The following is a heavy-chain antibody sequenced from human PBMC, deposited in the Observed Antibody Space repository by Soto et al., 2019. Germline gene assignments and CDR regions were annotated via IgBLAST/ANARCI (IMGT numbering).Heavy chain of an antibody. V-gene: IGHV3-21*01. CDR3: ARDDGLMVYTYGMDV. CDR1: GFTFSSYS. CDR2: ISSSSSYI. D-gene: IGHD2-8*01. Sequence: EVQLVESGGGLVKPGGSLRLSCAASGFTFSSYSMNWVRQAPGKGLEWVSSISSSSSYIYYADSVKGRFTISRDNAKNSLYLQMNSLRAEDTAVYYCARDDGLMVYTYGMDVWGHGTTVTVSS. J-gene: IGHJ6*02.